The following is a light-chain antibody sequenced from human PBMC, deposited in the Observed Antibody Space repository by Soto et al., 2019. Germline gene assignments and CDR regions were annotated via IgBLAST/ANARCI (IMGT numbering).Light chain of an antibody. Sequence: IVLTKSPDTLSLSPGERATLSCRAIQSVSSNYLAWYQQKLGQAPRLLIYDASRRATGIPDRFSGSGSGTDFTLTISRLEPEDFAVYYCQQYGNSPVFTFGPGTKVDIK. CDR1: QSVSSNY. J-gene: IGKJ3*01. CDR3: QQYGNSPVFT. V-gene: IGKV3-20*01. CDR2: DAS.